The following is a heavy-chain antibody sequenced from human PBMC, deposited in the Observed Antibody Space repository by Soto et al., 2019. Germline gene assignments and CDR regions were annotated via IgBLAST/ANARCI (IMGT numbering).Heavy chain of an antibody. CDR3: ARPLVMTYGGSAFDI. Sequence: QLQLQESGPGLVKPSETLSLTCTVSGGSISSSSYYWGWIRQPPGKGLEWIGSIYYSGSTYYNPSLKSRVTISVDTSKNQFSLKLSSVTAADTAVYYCARPLVMTYGGSAFDIWGQGTMVTVSS. V-gene: IGHV4-39*01. CDR2: IYYSGST. J-gene: IGHJ3*02. D-gene: IGHD4-17*01. CDR1: GGSISSSSYY.